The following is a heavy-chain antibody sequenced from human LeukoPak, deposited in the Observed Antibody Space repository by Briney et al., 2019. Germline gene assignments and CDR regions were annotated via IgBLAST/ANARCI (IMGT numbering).Heavy chain of an antibody. CDR3: ARELLPYDPDAYYYYYYGMDV. Sequence: PGGSLRLSCAASGFTFSSYGMHWVRQAPGKGLEWVAVISYDGRKKYYADSVKGRFTISRDNSKNTLYLQMNSLRAEDTAVYYCARELLPYDPDAYYYYYYGMDVWGQGTTVTVSS. D-gene: IGHD2-15*01. V-gene: IGHV3-30*03. J-gene: IGHJ6*02. CDR2: ISYDGRKK. CDR1: GFTFSSYG.